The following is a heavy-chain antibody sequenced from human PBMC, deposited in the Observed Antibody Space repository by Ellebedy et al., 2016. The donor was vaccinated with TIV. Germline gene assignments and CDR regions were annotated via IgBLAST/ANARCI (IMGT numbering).Heavy chain of an antibody. CDR3: AKHYSGNSGFDI. Sequence: MPGGSLRLSCIVSGGSISSYYWSWIRQPPGKGLEWMGYIYYSGSTFNNPSLQNRVTISGDTSKNLLSLRLSSVTAADTAVYFCAKHYSGNSGFDIWGQGTLVTVSS. CDR1: GGSISSYY. J-gene: IGHJ4*02. V-gene: IGHV4-59*04. CDR2: IYYSGST. D-gene: IGHD4-23*01.